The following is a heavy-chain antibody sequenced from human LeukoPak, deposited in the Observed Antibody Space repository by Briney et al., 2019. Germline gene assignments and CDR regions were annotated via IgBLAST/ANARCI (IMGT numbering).Heavy chain of an antibody. V-gene: IGHV4-30-2*01. Sequence: SQTLSLTCAVSGGSISSGGYSWSWIRQPPGKGLEWIGYIYHSGSTYYNPSLKSRVTISVDRSKNQFSLKLSSVTAADTAVYYCARVATTVTTWVFDYWGQGTLVTVSS. D-gene: IGHD4-17*01. J-gene: IGHJ4*02. CDR2: IYHSGST. CDR3: ARVATTVTTWVFDY. CDR1: GGSISSGGYS.